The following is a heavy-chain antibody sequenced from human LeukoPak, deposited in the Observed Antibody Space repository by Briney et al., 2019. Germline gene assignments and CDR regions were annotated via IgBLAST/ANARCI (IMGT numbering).Heavy chain of an antibody. CDR3: AKDFGRSAYDRPFDY. D-gene: IGHD5-12*01. V-gene: IGHV3-9*01. CDR2: ISWNSGSI. CDR1: GFTFDDYA. J-gene: IGHJ4*02. Sequence: PGGSLRLSCAASGFTFDDYAMHWVRQAPGKGLEWVSGISWNSGSIGYADSVKGRFTISRDNAKNSLYLQMNSLRAEDTALYYCAKDFGRSAYDRPFDYWGQGALVTVSS.